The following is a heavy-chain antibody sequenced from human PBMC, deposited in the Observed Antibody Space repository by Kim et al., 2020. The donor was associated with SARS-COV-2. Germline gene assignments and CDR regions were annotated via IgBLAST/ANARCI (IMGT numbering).Heavy chain of an antibody. CDR3: ARGLSDWYFDL. V-gene: IGHV3-48*04. Sequence: GGSLRLSCAASGFTFSSYSMHWVRQAPGKGLEWVSYISSSSSTIYYADSVKGRFTISRDNAKNSLYLQMNSLRAEDTAMYYCARGLSDWYFDLWGRGPLVTVSS. CDR2: ISSSSSTI. CDR1: GFTFSSYS. J-gene: IGHJ2*01.